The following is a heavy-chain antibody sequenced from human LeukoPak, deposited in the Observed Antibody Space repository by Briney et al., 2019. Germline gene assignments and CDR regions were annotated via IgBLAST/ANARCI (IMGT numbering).Heavy chain of an antibody. CDR1: GGSISSYY. J-gene: IGHJ6*02. Sequence: SETLSLTCTVSGGSISSYYWSWIRQPPGKGLEWIGYIYYSGSTNYNPSLKSRVTISVDTSKNQFSLKLSSVTAADTAVYYCARGVRYYGSGSYYTFGYYYGMDVWGQGTTVTVSS. CDR2: IYYSGST. V-gene: IGHV4-59*01. D-gene: IGHD3-10*01. CDR3: ARGVRYYGSGSYYTFGYYYGMDV.